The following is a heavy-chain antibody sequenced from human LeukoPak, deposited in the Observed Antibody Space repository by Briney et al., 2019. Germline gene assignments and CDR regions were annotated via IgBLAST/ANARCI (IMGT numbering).Heavy chain of an antibody. CDR3: ARDKDFGTYPRDFGMDV. Sequence: GGSLRLSCAASGSTFSSHSMNWVRQAPGKGLEWVSFISSSSSHINYADSVKGRFTVSRDNAKSSLYLQMDSLRAEDTAVYYCARDKDFGTYPRDFGMDVWGQGTTVTVAS. CDR1: GSTFSSHS. V-gene: IGHV3-21*01. J-gene: IGHJ6*02. D-gene: IGHD1-1*01. CDR2: ISSSSSHI.